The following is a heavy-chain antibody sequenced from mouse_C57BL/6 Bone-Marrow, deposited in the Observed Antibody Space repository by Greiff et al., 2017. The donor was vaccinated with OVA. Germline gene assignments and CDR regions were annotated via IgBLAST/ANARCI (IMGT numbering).Heavy chain of an antibody. CDR1: GFTFSSYA. D-gene: IGHD1-1*01. Sequence: EVQLVESGGGLVKPGGSLKLSCAASGFTFSSYAMSWVRQTPEKRLEWVATISDGGSYTYYPDNVKGRFTISRDNAKNNLYLQMSHLKSEDTAMYYCARDSLAWFAYWGQGTLVTVSA. CDR2: ISDGGSYT. CDR3: ARDSLAWFAY. V-gene: IGHV5-4*01. J-gene: IGHJ3*01.